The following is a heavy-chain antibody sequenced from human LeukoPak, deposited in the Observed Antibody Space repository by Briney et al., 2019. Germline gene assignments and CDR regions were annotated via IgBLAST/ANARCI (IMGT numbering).Heavy chain of an antibody. CDR1: GGSFSGYY. V-gene: IGHV4-34*01. J-gene: IGHJ3*02. CDR3: ARAVYYYDSSGYSKDAFDI. D-gene: IGHD3-22*01. CDR2: INHSGST. Sequence: SETLSLTCAVYGGSFSGYYWSWIRQPPGKGLEWIGEINHSGSTNYNPSLKSRVTISVDTSKNQFSLKLSSVTAADTAVYYCARAVYYYDSSGYSKDAFDIWGQGTMVTVSS.